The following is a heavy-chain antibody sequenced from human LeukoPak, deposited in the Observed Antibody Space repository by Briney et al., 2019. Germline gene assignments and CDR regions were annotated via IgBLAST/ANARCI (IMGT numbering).Heavy chain of an antibody. CDR1: GFTVSNNY. CDR3: AKVVGATSKNGMDV. D-gene: IGHD1-26*01. Sequence: QPGGSLRLSCAASGFTVSNNYMNWVRQAPGMGLEWVSVIYSGGNTYYADSVKGRFTISRDNSKNTLYLQMNSLRAEDTAVYYCAKVVGATSKNGMDVWGQGTTVTVSS. J-gene: IGHJ6*02. CDR2: IYSGGNT. V-gene: IGHV3-53*01.